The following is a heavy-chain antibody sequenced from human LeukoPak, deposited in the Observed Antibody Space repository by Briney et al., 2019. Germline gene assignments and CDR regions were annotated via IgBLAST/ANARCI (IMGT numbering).Heavy chain of an antibody. D-gene: IGHD7-27*01. Sequence: SETLSLTCTVSDYSISSGYYWGWIRQPPGKGLEWIGSIYHSGSTYYNPSLKSRVTISVDTSKNQFSLKLSSVTAADTAVYYCASRKLGNDYWGQGTLVTVSS. CDR2: IYHSGST. V-gene: IGHV4-38-2*02. CDR1: DYSISSGYY. CDR3: ASRKLGNDY. J-gene: IGHJ4*01.